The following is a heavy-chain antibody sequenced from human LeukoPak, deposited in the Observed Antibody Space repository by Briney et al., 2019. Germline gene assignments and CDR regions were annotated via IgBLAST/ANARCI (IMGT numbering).Heavy chain of an antibody. J-gene: IGHJ5*02. V-gene: IGHV4-34*01. CDR1: GVSFNDYY. Sequence: SETLSLSCAVSGVSFNDYYWSWVRQTPGKGLEWIGEINHSGYTNDSPSLKSRVTISIDTSRKQFSLNLRSVTVADTGIYYCTRMTMGHDTWGQGTLVTVSS. CDR2: INHSGYT. D-gene: IGHD4/OR15-4a*01. CDR3: TRMTMGHDT.